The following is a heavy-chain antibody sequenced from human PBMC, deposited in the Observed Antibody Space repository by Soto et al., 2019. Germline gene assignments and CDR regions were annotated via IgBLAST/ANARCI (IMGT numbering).Heavy chain of an antibody. V-gene: IGHV3-15*01. J-gene: IGHJ6*02. D-gene: IGHD5-18*01. Sequence: GGSLRLSCAASGFTFSNAWMSWVRQAPGKGLEWVGRIKSKTDGGTTDYAAPVKGRFTISRDDSKNTLYLQMNSLKTEDTALYYCTTNTAMVLYYYYYGMDVWGQGTTVTVSS. CDR2: IKSKTDGGTT. CDR3: TTNTAMVLYYYYYGMDV. CDR1: GFTFSNAW.